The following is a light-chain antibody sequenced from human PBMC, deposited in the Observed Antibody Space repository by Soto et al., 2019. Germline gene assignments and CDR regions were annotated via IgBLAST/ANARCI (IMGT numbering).Light chain of an antibody. CDR3: CSYAGSIPYV. CDR2: EGS. Sequence: QSALTQPASVSGSPGQSITISCTGTSSDVGSYNLVSWYQQHPGKAPKLMIYEGSKRPPGVSSRFFGSKSGNTASLTISGLQAGDEADYYCCSYAGSIPYVFGTGTKLTVL. J-gene: IGLJ1*01. CDR1: SSDVGSYNL. V-gene: IGLV2-23*01.